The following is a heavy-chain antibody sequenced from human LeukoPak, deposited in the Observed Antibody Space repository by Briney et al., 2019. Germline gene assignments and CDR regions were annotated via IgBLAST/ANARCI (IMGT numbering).Heavy chain of an antibody. CDR2: IYTSGST. Sequence: SQTLSLTCTVSGGSISSGSYYWSWIRQPAGKGLEWIGRIYTSGSTNYNPSLKSRVTMSVDTSKNQFSLKLSSVTAADTAVYYCARETPYSSSWTRGYFDYWGQGTLVTVSS. V-gene: IGHV4-61*02. CDR3: ARETPYSSSWTRGYFDY. CDR1: GGSISSGSYY. J-gene: IGHJ4*02. D-gene: IGHD6-13*01.